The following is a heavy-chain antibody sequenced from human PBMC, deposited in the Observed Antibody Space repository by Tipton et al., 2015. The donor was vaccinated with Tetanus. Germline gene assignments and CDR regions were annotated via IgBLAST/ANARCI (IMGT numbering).Heavy chain of an antibody. CDR2: TYYSGST. D-gene: IGHD4-17*01. CDR1: GASIGSISYY. V-gene: IGHV4-61*01. Sequence: TLSLTCTVSGASIGSISYYWSWIRQPPGKGLEWIGYTYYSGSTGYNPSLKSRVTISIDSSKNQFSLKLTSGTAADTAVYYCARDERYGDYAYWGQGALVTVSS. J-gene: IGHJ4*02. CDR3: ARDERYGDYAY.